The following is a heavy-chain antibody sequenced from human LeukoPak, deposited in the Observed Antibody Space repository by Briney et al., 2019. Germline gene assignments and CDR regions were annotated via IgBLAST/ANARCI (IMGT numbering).Heavy chain of an antibody. CDR3: ARSVVTANFDY. CDR1: GGTFSSYA. D-gene: IGHD2-21*02. V-gene: IGHV1-2*02. J-gene: IGHJ4*02. Sequence: ASVKVSCKASGGTFSSYAISWVRQAPGQGLEWMGWINPNSGGTNYAQKFQGRVTMTRDTSISTAYMELSRLRSDDTAVYYCARSVVTANFDYWGQGTLVTVSS. CDR2: INPNSGGT.